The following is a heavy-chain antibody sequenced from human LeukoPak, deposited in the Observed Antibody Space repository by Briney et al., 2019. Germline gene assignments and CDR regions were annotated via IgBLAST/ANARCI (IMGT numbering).Heavy chain of an antibody. CDR2: INPNSGGT. J-gene: IGHJ6*03. CDR3: ARAGDLYYYYYMDV. Sequence: GASVKVSCKASGYTFTSYAMNWVRQAPGQGLEWMGWINPNSGGTNYAQKFQGRVTMTRDTSISTAYMELSRLRSDDTAVYYCARAGDLYYYYYMDVWGKGTTVTISS. D-gene: IGHD4-17*01. CDR1: GYTFTSYA. V-gene: IGHV1-2*02.